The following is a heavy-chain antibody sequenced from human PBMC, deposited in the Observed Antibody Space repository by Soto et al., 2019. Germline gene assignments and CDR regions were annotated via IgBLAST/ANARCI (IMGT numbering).Heavy chain of an antibody. V-gene: IGHV3-33*01. CDR2: IWYDGSNK. D-gene: IGHD3-3*01. CDR3: ARVGTIFGVVNKDGMDV. Sequence: QVQLVESGGGVVQPGRSLRLSCAASGFTFSSYGMHWVRQAPGKGLEWVAVIWYDGSNKYYADSVKGRFTISRDNSKNTLYLQMNSLRAEDTAVYYCARVGTIFGVVNKDGMDVWGQGTTVTAPS. J-gene: IGHJ6*02. CDR1: GFTFSSYG.